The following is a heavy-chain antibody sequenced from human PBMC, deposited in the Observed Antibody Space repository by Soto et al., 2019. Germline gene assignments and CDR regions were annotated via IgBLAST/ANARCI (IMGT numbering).Heavy chain of an antibody. CDR1: GFSFTSHW. Sequence: EVQLVESGGGLVQPGVSLRLSCAASGFSFTSHWMSWVRQAPGKGLEWVATIKRDGSATYYLGSVKGRFTISRDNANDSLFLEMTSLRAEDTAVYYCARDQGREILASAFDFWGQGTKVTVSS. D-gene: IGHD5-12*01. CDR2: IKRDGSAT. V-gene: IGHV3-7*01. CDR3: ARDQGREILASAFDF. J-gene: IGHJ3*01.